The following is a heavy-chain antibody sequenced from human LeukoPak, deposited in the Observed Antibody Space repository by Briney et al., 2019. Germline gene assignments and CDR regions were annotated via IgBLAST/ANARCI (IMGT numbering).Heavy chain of an antibody. J-gene: IGHJ6*02. V-gene: IGHV3-21*01. Sequence: KPGGSLRLSCAASGFTFSSYSMNWVRQAPGKGLEWVSSISSSYIYYADSVKGRFTISRDNAKNSLYLQMNSLRAEDTAVYYCARDRRRTRVVPAAMYYYYYGMDVWGQGTTVTVSS. CDR1: GFTFSSYS. CDR2: ISSSYI. CDR3: ARDRRRTRVVPAAMYYYYYGMDV. D-gene: IGHD2-2*01.